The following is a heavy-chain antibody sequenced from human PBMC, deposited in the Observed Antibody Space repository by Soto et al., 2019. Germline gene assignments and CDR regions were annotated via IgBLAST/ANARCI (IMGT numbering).Heavy chain of an antibody. J-gene: IGHJ4*02. CDR1: GGSISFYY. Sequence: SETLSLTCTISGGSISFYYWSWIRQSPRQGLEWIGYVYDNGRPYYSPSLKSRVTISADTSKNQISLKLTSATAADTAVYYCARGVGSSPPRYWGRGTLVTVS. V-gene: IGHV4-59*01. D-gene: IGHD3-9*01. CDR3: ARGVGSSPPRY. CDR2: VYDNGRP.